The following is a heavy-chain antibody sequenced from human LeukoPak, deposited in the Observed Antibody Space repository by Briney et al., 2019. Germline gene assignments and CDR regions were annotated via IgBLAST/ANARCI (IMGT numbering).Heavy chain of an antibody. D-gene: IGHD2-15*01. J-gene: IGHJ4*02. CDR1: GFMFDTYG. CDR2: ISQSGDAK. V-gene: IGHV3-48*03. CDR3: TTQDLVVVPAASHYFDY. Sequence: GGSLRLSCAASGFMFDTYGMNWVRQAPGKGLEWVSYISQSGDAKYYADSVKGRFTISRDNARNSLYLQMNSLRAEDTAIYYCTTQDLVVVPAASHYFDYWGQGILIIVSA.